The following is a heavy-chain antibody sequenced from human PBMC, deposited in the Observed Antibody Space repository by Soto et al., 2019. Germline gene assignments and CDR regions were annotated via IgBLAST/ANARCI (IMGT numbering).Heavy chain of an antibody. J-gene: IGHJ4*02. V-gene: IGHV3-11*06. Sequence: QVQLVESGGGLVKPGGSLRLSCAGSGFIFGDYYLSWIRQAPGKGLEWVSYISETSSYTNYAVSVKGRFIISRDNAKDSLFLQMNNLRDEDTAVYYCVATRVYSNSYYFDSWGQGTLVTVSS. D-gene: IGHD4-4*01. CDR2: ISETSSYT. CDR1: GFIFGDYY. CDR3: VATRVYSNSYYFDS.